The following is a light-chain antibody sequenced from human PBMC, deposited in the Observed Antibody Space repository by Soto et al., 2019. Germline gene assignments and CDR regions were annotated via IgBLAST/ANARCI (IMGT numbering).Light chain of an antibody. CDR1: QSVSSN. V-gene: IGKV3-15*01. Sequence: EIVVTQSPATLSVYKGERATLSCRASQSVSSNLACYQQKPGQAPRLLIYGASTRATGIPARFSGSGSGTEFTLTISSLQSEDFAVYYCQQYNNWPQTFGQGTKV. CDR3: QQYNNWPQT. J-gene: IGKJ1*01. CDR2: GAS.